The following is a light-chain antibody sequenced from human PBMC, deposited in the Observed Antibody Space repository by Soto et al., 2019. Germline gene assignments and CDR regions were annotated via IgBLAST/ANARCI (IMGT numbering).Light chain of an antibody. CDR3: QSYDSSLSRRWV. CDR2: G. V-gene: IGLV1-40*01. J-gene: IGLJ3*02. CDR1: SSNIGAGYP. Sequence: QSVLTQPPSVSGAPGQRVTSTCTGSSSNIGAGYPVHWYQQLPGTAPKLLVAGNRPSGVPDRFSVSKSGASASLAITGLQPEDEADYYCQSYDSSLSRRWVFGGGTKVTVL.